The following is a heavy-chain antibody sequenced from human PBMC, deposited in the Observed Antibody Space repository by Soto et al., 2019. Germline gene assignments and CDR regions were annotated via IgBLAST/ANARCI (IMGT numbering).Heavy chain of an antibody. CDR2: ISSNGVGT. CDR1: GFTLSGYA. Sequence: PGGSLRLSCAASGFTLSGYAMDWVRQAPGKGLEYVSGISSNGVGTYYADSVKGRFTISRDNSRNTLYLQMNSLRAEDMAVYYCAKGLTHFDYWSQGTLVTVSS. CDR3: AKGLTHFDY. J-gene: IGHJ4*02. V-gene: IGHV3-64*02. D-gene: IGHD3-9*01.